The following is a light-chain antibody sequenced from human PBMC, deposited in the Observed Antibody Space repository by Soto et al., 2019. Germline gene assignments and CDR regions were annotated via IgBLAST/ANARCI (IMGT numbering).Light chain of an antibody. Sequence: QSVLTQPASVSGSPGQSITISCTGTSTDPATYDLVSWYQQHPGKAHQLIIYEVAKRPSGVSARFSGSQSGDTASLTISGLQAADEAYYYCCSRLFGGGTQLTVL. CDR1: STDPATYDL. V-gene: IGLV2-23*02. CDR3: CSRL. J-gene: IGLJ2*01. CDR2: EVA.